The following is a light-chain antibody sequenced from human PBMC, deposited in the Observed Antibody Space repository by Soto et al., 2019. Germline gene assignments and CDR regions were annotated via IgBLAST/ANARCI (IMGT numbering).Light chain of an antibody. CDR3: SSYTSSNNYV. CDR2: EVS. Sequence: QSVLRHPASACWSPGQALTIACTGTSIDIAPYNYVSWYQQHPGKAPKLIIYEVSYRPSGISNRFSGSKSGNTASLTISGLQAEDEADYYCSSYTSSNNYVFGTGTKVTAL. V-gene: IGLV2-14*01. CDR1: SIDIAPYNY. J-gene: IGLJ1*01.